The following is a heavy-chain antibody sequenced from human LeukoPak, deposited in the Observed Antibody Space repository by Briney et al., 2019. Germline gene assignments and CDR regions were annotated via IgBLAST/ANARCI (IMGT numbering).Heavy chain of an antibody. Sequence: ASVKVSCKASGYTFTGYYMHWVRQAPGQGLEWMGRINPNSGGTNYAQKFQSRVTMTRDTSISTAYMELSRLRSDDTAVYYCARVYYDFWSGSNYFDYWGQGTLVTVSS. CDR2: INPNSGGT. CDR3: ARVYYDFWSGSNYFDY. J-gene: IGHJ4*02. CDR1: GYTFTGYY. V-gene: IGHV1-2*06. D-gene: IGHD3-3*01.